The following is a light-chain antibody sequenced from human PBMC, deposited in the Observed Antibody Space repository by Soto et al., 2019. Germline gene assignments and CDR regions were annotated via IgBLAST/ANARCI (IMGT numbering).Light chain of an antibody. CDR1: QSLLYIDGNTY. J-gene: IGKJ1*01. CDR2: KVS. V-gene: IGKV2-30*01. Sequence: DVVMTQSPLSLPATLGQPASISCRSSQSLLYIDGNTYLSWFQQRPGQSPRRLIYKVSIRDSGVPDRFSGSGSGTDFTLRISRVEAEDVGLYYCMQGTHWPTTFGQGTRWIS. CDR3: MQGTHWPTT.